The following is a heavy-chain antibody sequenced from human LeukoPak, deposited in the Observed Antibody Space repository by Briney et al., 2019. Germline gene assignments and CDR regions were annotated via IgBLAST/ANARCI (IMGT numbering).Heavy chain of an antibody. CDR2: INHSGST. CDR3: ARRSALLLWFGEPFDY. CDR1: GGSFSGYY. D-gene: IGHD3-10*01. J-gene: IGHJ4*02. V-gene: IGHV4-34*01. Sequence: SETLSLTCAVYGGSFSGYYWSWIRQPPGKGLEWIGEINHSGSTNYNPSLKSRVTISVDTSKNQFSLKLSSVTAADTAVYYCARRSALLLWFGEPFDYWGQGTLVTVSS.